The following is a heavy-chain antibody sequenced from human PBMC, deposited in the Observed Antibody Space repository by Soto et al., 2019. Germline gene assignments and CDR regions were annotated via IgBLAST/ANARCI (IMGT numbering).Heavy chain of an antibody. CDR3: ARGEWFGDVGFDI. CDR1: GGSISSGGYY. D-gene: IGHD3-10*01. J-gene: IGHJ3*02. V-gene: IGHV4-31*03. Sequence: QVQLQESGPGLVKPSQTLSLTCTVSGGSISSGGYYWSWIRQHPGKGLEWIGYIYYSGSTYYNPSLKSRVTRSVATSKNQFSLKLSSVTAADTAVYYCARGEWFGDVGFDIWGQGTMVTFSS. CDR2: IYYSGST.